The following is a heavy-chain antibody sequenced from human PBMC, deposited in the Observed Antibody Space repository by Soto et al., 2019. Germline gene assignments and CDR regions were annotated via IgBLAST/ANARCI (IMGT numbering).Heavy chain of an antibody. CDR1: GFTFSSYA. CDR3: ARQGSGSYYFDY. J-gene: IGHJ4*02. CDR2: ISSNGGST. D-gene: IGHD2-15*01. V-gene: IGHV3-64*01. Sequence: EVQLVESGGGLVQPGGSLRLSCAASGFTFSSYAMHWVRQAPGKGLEYVSAISSNGGSTYYANSVKGRFTISRDNSKNTTYLQMGSLRAEDMAVYYCARQGSGSYYFDYWGQGTLVTVSS.